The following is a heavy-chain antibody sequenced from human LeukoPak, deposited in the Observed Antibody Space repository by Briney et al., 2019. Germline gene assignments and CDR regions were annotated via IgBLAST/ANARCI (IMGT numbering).Heavy chain of an antibody. CDR3: ARDNPAGP. Sequence: SETLSLTCSVSGDSIRGYSWSWIRQSAAKGLEWIWRVYTSGNTNYNPSFKSRVTMSIDTSKKQFSLKLYTVTAADTAVYYCARDNPAGPWGQGTLVTVSS. J-gene: IGHJ5*02. V-gene: IGHV4-4*07. CDR2: VYTSGNT. D-gene: IGHD1-14*01. CDR1: GDSIRGYS.